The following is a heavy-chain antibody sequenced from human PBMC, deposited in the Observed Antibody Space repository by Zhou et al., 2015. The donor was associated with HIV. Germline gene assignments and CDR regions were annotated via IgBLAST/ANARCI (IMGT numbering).Heavy chain of an antibody. Sequence: QVQLVQSGAEVKKPGSSVKVSCKASGGTFSSYAISWVRQAPGQGLEWMGGIIPIFGTANYAQKFQGRVTITADESTSTAYMELSSLRSEDTAVYYCARGGAMTTVTTGPFDYWGQGTLVTVSS. J-gene: IGHJ4*02. V-gene: IGHV1-69*12. CDR3: ARGGAMTTVTTGPFDY. D-gene: IGHD4-17*01. CDR2: IIPIFGTA. CDR1: GGTFSSYA.